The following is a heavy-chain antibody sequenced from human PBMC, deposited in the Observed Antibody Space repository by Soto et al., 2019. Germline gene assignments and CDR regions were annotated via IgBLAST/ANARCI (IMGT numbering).Heavy chain of an antibody. Sequence: EVHLLESGGGLVQPGGSLRLSCEACGFTFNNYAMTWVRQTPGKGLQWVSTITGSGSTTFYADSVRGRFTISRDNSKNTLYLQMNSLRAEDTALYYCAKEKIASTVADFFDYWGQGTLVTVSS. D-gene: IGHD6-19*01. CDR2: ITGSGSTT. CDR3: AKEKIASTVADFFDY. J-gene: IGHJ4*02. CDR1: GFTFNNYA. V-gene: IGHV3-23*01.